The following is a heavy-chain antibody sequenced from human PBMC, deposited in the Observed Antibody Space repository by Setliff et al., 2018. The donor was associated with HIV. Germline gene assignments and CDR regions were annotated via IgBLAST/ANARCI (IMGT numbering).Heavy chain of an antibody. CDR1: GFTFSNYA. CDR3: AKDYVENDY. CDR2: ITGSGRTT. V-gene: IGHV3-23*01. Sequence: PGGSLRLSCAASGFTFSNYAMSWVRQAPGKGLEGVSAITGSGRTTYYADSVKGRFTISRDNSKNTLSLQMNSLRAEDTAVYYCAKDYVENDYWGQGTLVTVSS. J-gene: IGHJ4*02. D-gene: IGHD3-16*01.